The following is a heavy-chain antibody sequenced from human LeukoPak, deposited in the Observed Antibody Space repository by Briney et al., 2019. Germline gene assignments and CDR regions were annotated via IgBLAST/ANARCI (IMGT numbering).Heavy chain of an antibody. D-gene: IGHD6-19*01. Sequence: SGGSLRLSCAASGFTFSSYSMNWVRQAPGKGLEWVSAISSSGGGTYYADSVKGRFTISRDNSKNTLYLQMNSLKTEDTAVYYCTTQPWQVDYWGQGTLVTVSS. CDR1: GFTFSSYS. J-gene: IGHJ4*02. CDR2: ISSSGGGT. V-gene: IGHV3-23*01. CDR3: TTQPWQVDY.